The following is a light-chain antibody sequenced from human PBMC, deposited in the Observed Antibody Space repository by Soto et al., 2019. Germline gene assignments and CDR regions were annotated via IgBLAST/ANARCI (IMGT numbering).Light chain of an antibody. CDR2: AAS. CDR1: QSVNNNY. V-gene: IGKV3-20*01. CDR3: QQYGSSPST. J-gene: IGKJ5*01. Sequence: IVLTQSPGTLSLSPGEGATLSCRASQSVNNNYLAWYQQKPGQAPRLLIYAASSRATGIPDRFSGSGSGTDFSLTISRLEPEDFAVYYCQQYGSSPSTFGQGTRLEIK.